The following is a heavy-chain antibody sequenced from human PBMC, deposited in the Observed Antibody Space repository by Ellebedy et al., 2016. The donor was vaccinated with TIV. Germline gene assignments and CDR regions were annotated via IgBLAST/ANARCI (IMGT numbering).Heavy chain of an antibody. CDR2: ISISGSAK. D-gene: IGHD6-6*01. Sequence: GESLKISXAASGFIFSNYYMSWIRQAPGKGLEWLSYISISGSAKYYGGSVEGRFTISRDNAKNSLYLQMDSLRADDTAVYYCARGPVRSDYDYWGQGTLVTVSS. CDR1: GFIFSNYY. CDR3: ARGPVRSDYDY. J-gene: IGHJ4*02. V-gene: IGHV3-11*01.